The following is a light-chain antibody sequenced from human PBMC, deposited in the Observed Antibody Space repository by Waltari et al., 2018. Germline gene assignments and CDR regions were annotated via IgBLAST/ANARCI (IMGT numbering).Light chain of an antibody. Sequence: QSALTQPASVSGSPGQSITISCTGTSSDVGNYNLVSWYQQHPGKAPKLMIYEVSQRPSGLFNRFPCSQSGNTASLTISGLQPEDETDYYCCSYAGHSTYVFGTGTKVTVL. CDR3: CSYAGHSTYV. CDR1: SSDVGNYNL. CDR2: EVS. V-gene: IGLV2-23*02. J-gene: IGLJ1*01.